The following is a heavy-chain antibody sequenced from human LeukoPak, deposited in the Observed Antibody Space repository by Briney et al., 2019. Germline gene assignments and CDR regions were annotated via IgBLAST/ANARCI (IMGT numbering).Heavy chain of an antibody. D-gene: IGHD3-22*01. J-gene: IGHJ4*02. Sequence: PGGSLRLSCSASGFTFNRFYLHWVRQAPGKGLEFVSHISSNGATTYYADSVKGRFTISRDNSKNTLYLQMSSLRAEDTAVYYCVKASATLSSGFDYWGQGTLVTVSS. V-gene: IGHV3-64D*06. CDR2: ISSNGATT. CDR1: GFTFNRFY. CDR3: VKASATLSSGFDY.